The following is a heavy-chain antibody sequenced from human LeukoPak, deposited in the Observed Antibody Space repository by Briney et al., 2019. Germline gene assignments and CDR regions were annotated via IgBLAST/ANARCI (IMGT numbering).Heavy chain of an antibody. Sequence: SETLSLTCAVYGGSFSGYYWSWIRQPPGKGLEWIGEINHSGSTNYNPSLKSRVTISVDASKNQFSLKLSSVTAADTAVYYCAKHYGRSDYWGQGTLVTVSS. CDR2: INHSGST. V-gene: IGHV4-34*01. CDR1: GGSFSGYY. CDR3: AKHYGRSDY. D-gene: IGHD4-17*01. J-gene: IGHJ4*02.